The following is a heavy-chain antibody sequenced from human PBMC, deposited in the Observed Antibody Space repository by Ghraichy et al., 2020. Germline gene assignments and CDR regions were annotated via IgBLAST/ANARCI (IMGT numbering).Heavy chain of an antibody. Sequence: ASVKVSCKASGYTFTGYYMHWVRQAPGQGLEWMGWINPNSGGTNYAQKFQGWVTMTRDTSISTAYMELSRLRSDDTAVYYCARRMITFGGPALQYGMDVWGQGTTVTVSS. CDR2: INPNSGGT. CDR3: ARRMITFGGPALQYGMDV. J-gene: IGHJ6*02. D-gene: IGHD3-16*01. CDR1: GYTFTGYY. V-gene: IGHV1-2*04.